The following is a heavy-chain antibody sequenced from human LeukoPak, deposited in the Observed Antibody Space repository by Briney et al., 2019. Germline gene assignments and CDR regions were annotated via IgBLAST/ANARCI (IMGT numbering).Heavy chain of an antibody. CDR1: GGTFSSYA. J-gene: IGHJ4*02. Sequence: SVKVSCKASGGTFSSYAISWVRQAPGQGLEWMGRIIPILGIANYAQKFQGRVTITADESTSTAYMELSSLRSEDTAVYYCAREQQLAAGGFDYWGQGTLVTVSS. CDR3: AREQQLAAGGFDY. V-gene: IGHV1-69*04. CDR2: IIPILGIA. D-gene: IGHD6-13*01.